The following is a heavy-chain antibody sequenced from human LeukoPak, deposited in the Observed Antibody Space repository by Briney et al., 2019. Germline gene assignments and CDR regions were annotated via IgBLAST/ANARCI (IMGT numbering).Heavy chain of an antibody. V-gene: IGHV4-34*01. J-gene: IGHJ3*02. CDR2: INHSGST. Sequence: PESLSLTCAVSGGSFSGYYWSWIRQPPGKGLEWIGEINHSGSTTYNPRLKGRVTISVDTSKNQYSLKLSSVTAGDTAVYYCARGADPAFDIWGQGTMVTVSS. CDR1: GGSFSGYY. CDR3: ARGADPAFDI.